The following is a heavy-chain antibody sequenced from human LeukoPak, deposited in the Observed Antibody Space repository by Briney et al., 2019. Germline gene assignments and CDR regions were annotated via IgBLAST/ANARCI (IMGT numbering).Heavy chain of an antibody. CDR3: ARDRYSSMWSVFEY. V-gene: IGHV3-33*01. Sequence: PGGSLRLSCAASGFTFSSFAMHWVRQSPGKGLEWVAVIWYDGSNKLYADSVKGRVTISRDNSRNTLYLQMNSLSAEDTAVYYCARDRYSSMWSVFEYWGQGALVTVSS. CDR2: IWYDGSNK. D-gene: IGHD6-13*01. CDR1: GFTFSSFA. J-gene: IGHJ4*02.